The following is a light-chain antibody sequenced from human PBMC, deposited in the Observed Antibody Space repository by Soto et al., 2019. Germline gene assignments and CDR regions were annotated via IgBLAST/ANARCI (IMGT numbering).Light chain of an antibody. V-gene: IGKV1-27*01. Sequence: DIQMTQSPSSLSASVGDRVTITCRASQGISDYLAWYQQKPGKIPKLLIYGASTLQSGDPSRFSGSGSGTDFTLTISSLQPEDVATYYCQKYNTAPIFTFGPGTKVDIK. J-gene: IGKJ3*01. CDR3: QKYNTAPIFT. CDR2: GAS. CDR1: QGISDY.